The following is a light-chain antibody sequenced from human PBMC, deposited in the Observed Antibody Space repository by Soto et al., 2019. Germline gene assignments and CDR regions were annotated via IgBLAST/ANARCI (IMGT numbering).Light chain of an antibody. CDR2: GAS. CDR1: QSVSSN. J-gene: IGKJ4*01. Sequence: EIVITQSPATLSVSPGERATLSCRASQSVSSNLAWYQQKPGQAPRLLIYGASTRATGIPARFSGSGSGTEFTLTISSLQSEDFAVYYCQQYNNWPLLTFGGGTKV. V-gene: IGKV3-15*01. CDR3: QQYNNWPLLT.